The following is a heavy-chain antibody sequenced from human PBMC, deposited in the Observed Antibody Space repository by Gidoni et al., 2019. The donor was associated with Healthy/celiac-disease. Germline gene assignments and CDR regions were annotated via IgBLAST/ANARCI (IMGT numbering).Heavy chain of an antibody. CDR1: GGSFSVYY. J-gene: IGHJ3*02. Sequence: QVQLKRGGPGLLMPSATLSLPCPLYGGSFSVYYWSWLRQPPGKGLEWIGEINHSGSTNYNPSLKSRVTISVDTSKNQFSLKLSSVTAADTAVYYCASLIAARLGGAFDIWGQGTMVTVSS. V-gene: IGHV4-34*01. D-gene: IGHD6-6*01. CDR2: INHSGST. CDR3: ASLIAARLGGAFDI.